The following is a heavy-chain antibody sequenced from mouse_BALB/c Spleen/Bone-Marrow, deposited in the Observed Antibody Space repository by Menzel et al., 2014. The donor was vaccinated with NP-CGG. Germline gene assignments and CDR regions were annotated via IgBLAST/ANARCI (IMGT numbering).Heavy chain of an antibody. CDR3: TRNWDDYFDY. D-gene: IGHD4-1*01. CDR2: IDPETGGN. Sequence: VQLQQSGAELVRPGASVTLSCKASGYTFTDYEIHCVKQTPVHGLEWIGAIDPETGGNAYNQKFKGRATLTADKSSSTAYMEHRSLTSEDSAVYYCTRNWDDYFDYWGQGTTLTVSS. J-gene: IGHJ2*01. V-gene: IGHV1-15*01. CDR1: GYTFTDYE.